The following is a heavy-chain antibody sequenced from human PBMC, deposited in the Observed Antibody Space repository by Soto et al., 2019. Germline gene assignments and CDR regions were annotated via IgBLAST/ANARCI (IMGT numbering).Heavy chain of an antibody. D-gene: IGHD3-22*01. J-gene: IGHJ6*02. Sequence: PSETLSLTCTVSGGSISSYYWSWIRQPPGKGLEWIGYIYYSGSTNYNPSLKSRVTISVDASKNQFSLKLSSVTAADTAVYYCARDRITYYYESSGYYSPFYYYYGRDVWGQGTTVT. CDR3: ARDRITYYYESSGYYSPFYYYYGRDV. CDR1: GGSISSYY. V-gene: IGHV4-59*01. CDR2: IYYSGST.